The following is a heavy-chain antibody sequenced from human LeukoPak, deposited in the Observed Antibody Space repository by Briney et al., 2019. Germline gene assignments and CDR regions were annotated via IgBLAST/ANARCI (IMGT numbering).Heavy chain of an antibody. CDR2: ISGSDDNT. D-gene: IGHD6-19*01. J-gene: IGHJ4*02. V-gene: IGHV3-23*01. Sequence: GGSLRLSCAASGFTFSSNAISWVRQAPGKGLEWVSAISGSDDNTYYADSVKGRFTISRDNSKNTLYLQMNSLRAEDTAVYYCAKHQYSSGWYLNYWGQGTLVTVSS. CDR3: AKHQYSSGWYLNY. CDR1: GFTFSSNA.